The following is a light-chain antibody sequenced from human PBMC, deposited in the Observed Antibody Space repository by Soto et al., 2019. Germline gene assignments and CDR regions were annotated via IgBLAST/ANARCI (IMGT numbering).Light chain of an antibody. CDR1: GSDVGGYNY. Sequence: QSALTQPPSASGSPGQSVTISCTGTGSDVGGYNYVSWYQQHPGKAPKLMIYEVSKRPSGVPDRFSGSKSGNTASLTVSGLQAEDEADYYCSSYAGSNNLGVVFGGGTKVTVL. V-gene: IGLV2-8*01. CDR3: SSYAGSNNLGVV. J-gene: IGLJ2*01. CDR2: EVS.